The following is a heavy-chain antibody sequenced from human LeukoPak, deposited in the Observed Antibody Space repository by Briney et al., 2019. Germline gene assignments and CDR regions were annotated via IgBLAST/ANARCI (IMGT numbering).Heavy chain of an antibody. V-gene: IGHV3-74*01. Sequence: PGGSLRLSCAASGFTFSSYWMHWVRQAPGKWLVWVSRISNDGSSTSYADSVKGRFTISRDNAKNTLFLQMNSLRAEDTAVYYCARIPYSSGTIDYWGQGTLVTVSS. D-gene: IGHD6-19*01. J-gene: IGHJ4*02. CDR2: ISNDGSST. CDR3: ARIPYSSGTIDY. CDR1: GFTFSSYW.